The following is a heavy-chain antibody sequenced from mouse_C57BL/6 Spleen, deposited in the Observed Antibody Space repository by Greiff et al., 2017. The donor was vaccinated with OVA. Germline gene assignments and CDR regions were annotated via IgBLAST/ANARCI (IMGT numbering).Heavy chain of an antibody. Sequence: VQLQQSGPGLVAPSQSLSITCTVSGFSLTSYGVHWVRQPPGKGLEWLVVIWSDGSTTYNSALKSRLSISKDNSKSQVFLKMNSLQTDDTAMYYCARHRDYDPYYFDYWGQGTTLTVSS. D-gene: IGHD2-4*01. J-gene: IGHJ2*01. V-gene: IGHV2-6-1*01. CDR2: IWSDGST. CDR3: ARHRDYDPYYFDY. CDR1: GFSLTSYG.